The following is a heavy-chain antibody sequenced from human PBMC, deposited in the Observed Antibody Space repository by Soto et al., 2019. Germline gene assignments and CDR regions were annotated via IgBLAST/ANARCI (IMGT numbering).Heavy chain of an antibody. CDR3: AKDRGAAAGPFDY. Sequence: QVQLVESGGGVVQPGRSLRLSCAASGFTFSSYGMHWVRQAPGKGLEWVAVISYDGSNKYYADSVKGRFTISRDNSKNTLYLQMNSQRAADTAVYYCAKDRGAAAGPFDYWGQGTLVTVSS. V-gene: IGHV3-30*18. D-gene: IGHD6-13*01. J-gene: IGHJ4*02. CDR1: GFTFSSYG. CDR2: ISYDGSNK.